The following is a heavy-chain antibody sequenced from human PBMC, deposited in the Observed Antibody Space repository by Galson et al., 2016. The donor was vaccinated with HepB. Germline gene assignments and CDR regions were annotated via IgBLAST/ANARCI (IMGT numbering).Heavy chain of an antibody. CDR3: ASHTRGQYDSGRYEFNY. Sequence: SLRLSCAASGFTFSTYSMNWVRQAPGKGLEWVSCITSGSTTIYDADSVTGRFTISRDDARNSLYLQMSSLRPEDTAVYYCASHTRGQYDSGRYEFNYWGQGTLVTVSS. V-gene: IGHV3-48*01. D-gene: IGHD3-10*01. CDR2: ITSGSTTI. CDR1: GFTFSTYS. J-gene: IGHJ4*02.